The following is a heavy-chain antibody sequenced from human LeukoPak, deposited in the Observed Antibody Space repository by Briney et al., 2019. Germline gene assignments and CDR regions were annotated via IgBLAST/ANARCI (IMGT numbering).Heavy chain of an antibody. D-gene: IGHD2-15*01. CDR1: GASMSSHY. V-gene: IGHV4-59*11. CDR3: AKGGGYYYDS. J-gene: IGHJ4*02. Sequence: SETLSLTCTVSGASMSSHYWTWIRQPPGKALEWIGYVFHNGNTDYNPSLKSRVTISLDSSKNQFSLKLSSAAAADTAVYYCAKGGGYYYDSWGQGILVAVSS. CDR2: VFHNGNT.